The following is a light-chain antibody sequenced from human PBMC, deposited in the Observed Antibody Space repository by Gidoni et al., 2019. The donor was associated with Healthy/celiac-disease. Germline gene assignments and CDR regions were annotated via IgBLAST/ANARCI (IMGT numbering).Light chain of an antibody. CDR2: DAS. CDR3: QQRSNWPPYT. Sequence: ATLSLSPGERATLSCRASQSVSSYLAWYQQKPGQAPRLLIYDASNRATGIPARFSGSGSGTDFTLTISSLEPEDFAVYYCQQRSNWPPYTFGQGTKLEIK. CDR1: QSVSSY. J-gene: IGKJ2*01. V-gene: IGKV3-11*01.